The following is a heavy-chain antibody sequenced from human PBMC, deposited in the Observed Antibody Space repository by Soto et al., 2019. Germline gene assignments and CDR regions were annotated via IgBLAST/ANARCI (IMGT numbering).Heavy chain of an antibody. J-gene: IGHJ4*02. CDR1: GFVFRTNA. CDR3: ASLKIYCRGETCYSGYHDY. D-gene: IGHD2-15*01. V-gene: IGHV3-23*04. Sequence: DEQLVESGGDLVQPGGSLRLSCAASGFVFRTNAMSWVRQRPGQGLEWVSAIRGSGDNTYYADSVKGRFSISRDNSKNTLFLQMNSLRVEDTAMYYCASLKIYCRGETCYSGYHDYWGQGTLVTVSS. CDR2: IRGSGDNT.